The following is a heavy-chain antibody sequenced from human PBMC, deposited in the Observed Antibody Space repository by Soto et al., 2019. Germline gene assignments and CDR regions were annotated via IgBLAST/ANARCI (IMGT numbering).Heavy chain of an antibody. CDR1: GDTFNTSV. D-gene: IGHD3-22*01. V-gene: IGHV1-69*13. CDR2: IIPIFTTP. Sequence: VASVKVSCKVSGDTFNTSVINRVRQAPGQGLEWMGGIIPIFTTPNYAQKFQGRVTITADESTSTVYMELSSLRADDTAIYYCAKVGYDSRGHFFWGQGTLVTVSS. CDR3: AKVGYDSRGHFF. J-gene: IGHJ4*02.